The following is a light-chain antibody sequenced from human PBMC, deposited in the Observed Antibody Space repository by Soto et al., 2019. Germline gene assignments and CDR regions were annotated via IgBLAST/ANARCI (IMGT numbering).Light chain of an antibody. V-gene: IGLV2-14*01. CDR3: SSYTRSSTLVV. CDR1: NSDIGGYNY. Sequence: QSALTQPASVSGSPGQSVTISCTGSNSDIGGYNYVSWYQQNPGKAPKLMIYEVSNRPSGVSSRFSGSKSGNTASLTISGLQAEDEADYYCSSYTRSSTLVVFGGGTKLTVL. CDR2: EVS. J-gene: IGLJ2*01.